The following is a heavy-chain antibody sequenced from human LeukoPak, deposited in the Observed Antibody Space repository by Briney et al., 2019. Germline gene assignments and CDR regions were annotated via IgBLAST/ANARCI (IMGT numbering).Heavy chain of an antibody. CDR1: GFTFSSYA. CDR2: ISGSGDRT. D-gene: IGHD1/OR15-1a*01. V-gene: IGHV3-23*01. Sequence: GGSLRLSCAASGFTFSSYAMTWVRQAPGKGLEWASVISGSGDRTYYAHSLKGRFTISRDNSNNTLYLQMNSLRAEDTALYYCAKGLHTWNSLFDYCGQGTLVTVSS. J-gene: IGHJ4*02. CDR3: AKGLHTWNSLFDY.